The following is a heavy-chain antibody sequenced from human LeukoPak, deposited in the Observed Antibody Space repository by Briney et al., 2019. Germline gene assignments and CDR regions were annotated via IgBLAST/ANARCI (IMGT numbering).Heavy chain of an antibody. Sequence: SETLSLTCAVSGGSISSYDWSWIRQPPGKGLEWIAYIYYSGSTNYNPALKKRRTISVDTSKNQISLMLSYVTAADTAVYYCARLAGVMVRGVSPYYLDYWGQGTLVTVSS. CDR1: GGSISSYD. CDR3: ARLAGVMVRGVSPYYLDY. CDR2: IYYSGST. V-gene: IGHV4-59*01. J-gene: IGHJ4*02. D-gene: IGHD3-10*01.